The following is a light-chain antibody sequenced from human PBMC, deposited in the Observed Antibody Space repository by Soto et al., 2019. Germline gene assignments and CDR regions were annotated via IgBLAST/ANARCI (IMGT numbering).Light chain of an antibody. V-gene: IGKV3-15*01. CDR2: GAS. Sequence: EIVLTQSPDTLSLSPGERATLSCMASQSVSSYLAWYQQKPGRAPRLLIYGASTRATGIPARFSGSGSGTEFTLTISSLQSEDFAVYYCQQYNNWPPITFGQGTRLEI. J-gene: IGKJ5*01. CDR3: QQYNNWPPIT. CDR1: QSVSSY.